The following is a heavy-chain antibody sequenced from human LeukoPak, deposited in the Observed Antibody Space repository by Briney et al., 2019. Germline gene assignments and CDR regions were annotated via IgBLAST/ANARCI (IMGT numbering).Heavy chain of an antibody. D-gene: IGHD3-10*01. V-gene: IGHV4-34*01. J-gene: IGHJ5*02. CDR1: GVSFSGYY. CDR3: VRGARIRGVIIHKENWFDA. CDR2: INHSGST. Sequence: SETLSLTCAVSGVSFSGYYWSWIRQPPGKGLEWIGEINHSGSTNYNPSLKSRVTISVDTSKNQFSLKLGSVTAADCAFNYSVRGARIRGVIIHKENWFDASRGGTEATVSS.